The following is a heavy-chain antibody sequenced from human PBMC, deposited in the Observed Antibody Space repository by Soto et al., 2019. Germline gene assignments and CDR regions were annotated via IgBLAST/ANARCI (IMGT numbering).Heavy chain of an antibody. Sequence: QVQLQESGPGLVKPSQTLSLTCTVSGGSISTVNYWWSWIRQSPDMGLEWIGHMYNGGSTYNNPSLESRVTMSVDTSKNQLSRTLSSVSAADTAVYYCARGPSGDKVDSWGQGTLVTVSS. CDR1: GGSISTVNYW. CDR2: MYNGGST. V-gene: IGHV4-30-4*01. CDR3: ARGPSGDKVDS. J-gene: IGHJ4*02. D-gene: IGHD7-27*01.